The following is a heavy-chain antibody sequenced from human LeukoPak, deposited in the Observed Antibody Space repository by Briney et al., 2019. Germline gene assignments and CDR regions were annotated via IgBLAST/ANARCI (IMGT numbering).Heavy chain of an antibody. J-gene: IGHJ5*02. CDR3: ARGGGLRYFDWLPPDWFDP. Sequence: SETLSLTCAVYGGSFSGYYWSWIRQPPGKGLEWIGEINHSGSTNYNPSLTSRVTISVDTSKNQFSLKLSSVTAADTAVYYCARGGGLRYFDWLPPDWFDPWGQGTLVTVSS. CDR2: INHSGST. CDR1: GGSFSGYY. D-gene: IGHD3-9*01. V-gene: IGHV4-34*01.